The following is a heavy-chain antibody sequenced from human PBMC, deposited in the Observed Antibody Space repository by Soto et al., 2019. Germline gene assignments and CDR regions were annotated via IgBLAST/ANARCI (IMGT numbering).Heavy chain of an antibody. CDR3: ARGPDLPDYVDPYYFDY. CDR1: GYSFTSYW. V-gene: IGHV5-51*01. D-gene: IGHD4-17*01. J-gene: IGHJ4*02. CDR2: IYPGDSDT. Sequence: GESLKISCKGSGYSFTSYWIGWVRQMPGKGLEWMGIIYPGDSDTRYSPSFQGQVTISADKSISTAYLQWSSLKASDTAMYYCARGPDLPDYVDPYYFDYWGQGTLVTVSS.